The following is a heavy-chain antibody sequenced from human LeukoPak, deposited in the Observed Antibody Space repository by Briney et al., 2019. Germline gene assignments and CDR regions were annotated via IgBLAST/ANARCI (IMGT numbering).Heavy chain of an antibody. CDR2: IKQDGSEK. CDR3: ARGGAPGFYFDF. J-gene: IGHJ4*02. Sequence: PGGSLRLSCAASGFTFSNYWMSWVRQAPGKGLEWVANIKQDGSEKYYVDSVKGRFTISRDNAKNSLYLQINSLRAEDTAVFYCARGGAPGFYFDFWGQGILVTVSS. D-gene: IGHD3-10*01. CDR1: GFTFSNYW. V-gene: IGHV3-7*01.